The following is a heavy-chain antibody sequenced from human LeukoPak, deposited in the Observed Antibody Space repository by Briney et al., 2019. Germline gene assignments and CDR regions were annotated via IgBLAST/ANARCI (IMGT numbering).Heavy chain of an antibody. CDR2: IYYSGST. CDR1: GGSISSSSYY. V-gene: IGHV4-39*07. J-gene: IGHJ5*02. D-gene: IGHD3-3*01. CDR3: ARDFSITIFGVVIRPNWFDP. Sequence: SETLSLTCTVSGGSISSSSYYWGWIRQPPGKGLEWIGSIYYSGSTYYNPSLKSRVTISVDTSKNQFSLKLSSVTAADTAVYYCARDFSITIFGVVIRPNWFDPWGQGTLVSVSS.